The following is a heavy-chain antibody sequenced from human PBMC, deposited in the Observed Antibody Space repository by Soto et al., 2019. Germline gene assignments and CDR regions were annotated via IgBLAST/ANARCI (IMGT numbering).Heavy chain of an antibody. CDR2: ISYDGSNK. CDR3: ARDRGPFDY. Sequence: QAQLVESGGGVVQPGRSLRLSCAASGFTFSSYAMHWVRQAPGKGLEWVAVISYDGSNKYYADSVKGRFTISRDNSKNTLYLQMNSLRAEDTAVYYCARDRGPFDYWGQGTLVTVSS. V-gene: IGHV3-30-3*01. J-gene: IGHJ4*02. D-gene: IGHD3-16*01. CDR1: GFTFSSYA.